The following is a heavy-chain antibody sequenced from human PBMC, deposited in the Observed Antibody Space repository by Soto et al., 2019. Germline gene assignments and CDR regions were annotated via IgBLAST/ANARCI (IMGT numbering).Heavy chain of an antibody. J-gene: IGHJ4*02. CDR1: GFTFDDYA. Sequence: SGGSLRLSCAASGFTFDDYAMHWVRQAPGKGLEWVSGISWNSGSIGYADSVKGRFTISRDNAKNSLYLQMNSLRAEDTALYYCSKAIAAAGHFDYWGQGTLVTVSS. CDR2: ISWNSGSI. V-gene: IGHV3-9*01. CDR3: SKAIAAAGHFDY. D-gene: IGHD6-13*01.